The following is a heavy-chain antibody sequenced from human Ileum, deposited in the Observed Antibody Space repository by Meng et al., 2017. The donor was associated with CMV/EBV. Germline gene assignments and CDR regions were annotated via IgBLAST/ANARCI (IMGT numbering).Heavy chain of an antibody. V-gene: IGHV4-39*07. D-gene: IGHD3-22*01. J-gene: IGHJ4*02. Sequence: QRQLQESGPGLVKPSKTPSLTCTASVASISSGDYFWGWIRQPPKWLEWVASITYSGTTYYNPSLKSRVTMSVDTSKNQFSLKLNSVTAADTAGYYCVRASITMIDYWGQGTLVTVSS. CDR1: VASISSGDYF. CDR2: ITYSGTT. CDR3: VRASITMIDY.